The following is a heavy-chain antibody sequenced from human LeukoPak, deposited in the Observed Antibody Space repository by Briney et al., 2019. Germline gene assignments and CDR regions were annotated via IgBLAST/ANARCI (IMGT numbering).Heavy chain of an antibody. Sequence: SETLSLTCAVYGGSFSGYYWGWIRQPPGKGLEWIGEINHSGSTNYNPSLKSRVTISVDTSKNQFSLKLSSVTAADTAVYYCARNGYYYYYMDVWGKGTTVTVFS. D-gene: IGHD2-8*01. J-gene: IGHJ6*03. CDR3: ARNGYYYYYMDV. CDR2: INHSGST. V-gene: IGHV4-34*01. CDR1: GGSFSGYY.